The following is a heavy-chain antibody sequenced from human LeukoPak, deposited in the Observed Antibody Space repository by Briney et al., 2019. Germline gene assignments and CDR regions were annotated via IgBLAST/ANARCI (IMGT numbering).Heavy chain of an antibody. Sequence: SETLSLICTVSGASVSSYYWSWIRQPPGKGLEWIGYIYNDGSTNYNPSLKSRVTISVDTSKNQFSLKLSSVTAADTAVYYCARGRHASGTYPNRRFDPWGQGTLVTVSS. CDR1: GASVSSYY. V-gene: IGHV4-59*02. J-gene: IGHJ5*02. CDR3: ARGRHASGTYPNRRFDP. CDR2: IYNDGST. D-gene: IGHD3-10*01.